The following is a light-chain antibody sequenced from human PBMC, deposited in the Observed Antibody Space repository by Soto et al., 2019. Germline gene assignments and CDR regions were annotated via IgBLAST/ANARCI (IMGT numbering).Light chain of an antibody. CDR3: QQYATSPIT. J-gene: IGKJ5*01. CDR2: GAS. V-gene: IGKV3-20*01. CDR1: QSVSRGY. Sequence: EIVLTQSPGTLSLSPGERAALSCRASQSVSRGYLAWYQQKPGQAPRLLVYGASNRATGIPDRFSGSGSGADFTLIITRLEPEDFAVYYCQQYATSPITFGQGTRLDI.